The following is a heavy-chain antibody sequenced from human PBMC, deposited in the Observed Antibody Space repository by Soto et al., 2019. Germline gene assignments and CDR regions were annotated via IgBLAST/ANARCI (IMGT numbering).Heavy chain of an antibody. Sequence: ASETLCLTYPVPGASIDGETYYLVWIRQPPGNGLEWIGSVYYSGVSSYHPSLESRVTISVYPSKKQFSLRLMIVPAAHTAVYYCASANSSSWDGQTNWLEPWGQGTLVSVSS. CDR1: GASIDGETYY. CDR3: ASANSSSWDGQTNWLEP. J-gene: IGHJ5*02. V-gene: IGHV4-39*01. CDR2: VYYSGVS. D-gene: IGHD6-13*01.